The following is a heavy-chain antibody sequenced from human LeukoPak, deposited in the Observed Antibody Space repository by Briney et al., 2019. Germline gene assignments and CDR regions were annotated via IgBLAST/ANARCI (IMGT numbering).Heavy chain of an antibody. D-gene: IGHD2-2*01. CDR3: ARARYCSSTSCRHFDY. CDR2: IKQDGSEK. J-gene: IGHJ4*02. Sequence: GGSLRLSCAASGFTFSSYWMSWVRQAPGKGLEWVANIKQDGSEKYYVDSVKGRFTISRDNAKNSLYLQMNSLRAEDTAVYYCARARYCSSTSCRHFDYWGQGTLVAVSS. V-gene: IGHV3-7*03. CDR1: GFTFSSYW.